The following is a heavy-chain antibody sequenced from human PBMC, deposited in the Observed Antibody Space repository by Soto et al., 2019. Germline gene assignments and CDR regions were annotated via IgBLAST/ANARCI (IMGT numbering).Heavy chain of an antibody. CDR3: AKDAVYGDGFWLPES. Sequence: EVQLSESGGGLVQTGGSLRLSCAASGFTFNKYAMMWVRQAPGKGLEWVAGILGSGGTYHADSVKGRFTISKDNSLSTLYLQMDFLRADDTAVYYCAKDAVYGDGFWLPESWGQGTLVIVSS. CDR1: GFTFNKYA. CDR2: ILGSGGT. D-gene: IGHD4-17*01. J-gene: IGHJ5*02. V-gene: IGHV3-23*01.